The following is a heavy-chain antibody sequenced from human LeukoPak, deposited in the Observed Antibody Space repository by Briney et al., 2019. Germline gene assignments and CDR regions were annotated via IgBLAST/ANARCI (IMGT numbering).Heavy chain of an antibody. D-gene: IGHD2-21*01. CDR1: GFTFSSYG. V-gene: IGHV3-23*01. CDR3: AKAPVTSCRGAYCYPFDS. CDR2: ISGSGGST. J-gene: IGHJ4*02. Sequence: GGSLRLSCAASGFTFSSYGMSWVRQAPGEGLEWVSAISGSGGSTYHADSVRGRFTISRDNSKNTLYLQMNSLRAEDAAVYFCAKAPVTSCRGAYCYPFDSWGQGTLVTVSS.